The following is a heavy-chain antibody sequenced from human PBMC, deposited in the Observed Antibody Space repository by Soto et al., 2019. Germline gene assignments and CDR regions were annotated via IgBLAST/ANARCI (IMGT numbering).Heavy chain of an antibody. CDR3: ARDRPPLPRIAAAGMTYYYYGMDV. Sequence: SETLSLTCTVSGGSISSSNYHWGWIRQPPGKGLEWIGSMYYSGSAYYNPSLKSRVTISVDTSKNQFSLKLSSVTAADTAVYYCARDRPPLPRIAAAGMTYYYYGMDVWGQGTTVTVSS. CDR1: GGSISSSNYH. CDR2: MYYSGSA. J-gene: IGHJ6*02. D-gene: IGHD6-13*01. V-gene: IGHV4-39*07.